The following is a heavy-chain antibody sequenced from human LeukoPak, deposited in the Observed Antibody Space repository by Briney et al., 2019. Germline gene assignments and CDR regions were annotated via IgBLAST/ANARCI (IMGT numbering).Heavy chain of an antibody. V-gene: IGHV4-59*12. CDR2: IYYTGSA. D-gene: IGHD3-16*01. CDR3: ARGSITVVPAFDI. CDR1: GGSNSTYH. J-gene: IGHJ3*02. Sequence: PSETLSLTCTVSGGSNSTYHWSWIRQPPGKGLEWIGCIYYTGSANHNPSLKSRGTISVDTSKNQFSLKLTSVTAADTAVYYCARGSITVVPAFDIWGQGTMFTVSS.